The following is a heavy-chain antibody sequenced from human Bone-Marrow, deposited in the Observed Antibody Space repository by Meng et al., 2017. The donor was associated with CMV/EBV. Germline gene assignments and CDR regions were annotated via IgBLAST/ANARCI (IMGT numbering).Heavy chain of an antibody. Sequence: SETLSLTCAVYGGSFSGYYWGWIRQPPGKGLEWIGSIYYSGSTYYNPSLKSRVTISVDTSKNQFSLKLSSVTAADTAVYYCARDGCSSTGCYGAFDIWGQGTMVTVSS. CDR1: GGSFSGYY. V-gene: IGHV4-34*01. D-gene: IGHD2-2*01. CDR3: ARDGCSSTGCYGAFDI. J-gene: IGHJ3*02. CDR2: IYYSGST.